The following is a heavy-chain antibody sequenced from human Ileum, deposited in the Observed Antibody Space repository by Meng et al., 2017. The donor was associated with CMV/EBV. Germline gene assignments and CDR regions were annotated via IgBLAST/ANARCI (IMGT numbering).Heavy chain of an antibody. Sequence: GGSLRLSCAASGFTFSDYFMSWVRQAPGKGLEWVSYIRSSADAFGTTAFYADSVRGRFTISRDNAKNSLYLQMNSLRGEDTAVYYCARVALFGIVPGHKDYWGQGTLVTVSS. D-gene: IGHD2-2*01. J-gene: IGHJ4*02. V-gene: IGHV3-11*04. CDR3: ARVALFGIVPGHKDY. CDR2: IRSSADAFGTTA. CDR1: GFTFSDYF.